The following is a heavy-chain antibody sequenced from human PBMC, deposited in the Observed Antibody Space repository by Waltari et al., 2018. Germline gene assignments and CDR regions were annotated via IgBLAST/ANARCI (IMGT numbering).Heavy chain of an antibody. Sequence: QLQLQESGPGLVKPSETLSLTCTVSGGSISSSSYYWGWIRQPPGQGLEWIGSIYYSGSTYYNPSRKSRVTISVDTSQNQFSLKLSSVTAADTAVYYCARVWYSSSIDYWGQGTLVTVSS. CDR1: GGSISSSSYY. V-gene: IGHV4-39*07. D-gene: IGHD6-13*01. CDR2: IYYSGST. J-gene: IGHJ4*02. CDR3: ARVWYSSSIDY.